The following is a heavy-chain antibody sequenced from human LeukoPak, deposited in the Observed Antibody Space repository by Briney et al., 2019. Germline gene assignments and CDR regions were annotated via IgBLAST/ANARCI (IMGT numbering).Heavy chain of an antibody. V-gene: IGHV3-53*01. J-gene: IGHJ2*01. CDR3: ARDRRYYDSSGYYFHWYFDL. Sequence: GRSLRLSCAASGFTVSSNYMSWVRQAPGKGLEWVSVIYSGVSTYYADSVKGRFTISRDNSKNTLYLQMNSLRAEDTALYYCARDRRYYDSSGYYFHWYFDLWGRGTLVTASS. CDR1: GFTVSSNY. CDR2: IYSGVST. D-gene: IGHD3-22*01.